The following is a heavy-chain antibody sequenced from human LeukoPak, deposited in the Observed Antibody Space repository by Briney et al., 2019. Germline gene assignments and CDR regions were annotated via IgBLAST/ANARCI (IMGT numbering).Heavy chain of an antibody. CDR3: GRTEESGYSYRYFGYYYYMDV. J-gene: IGHJ6*03. CDR2: IYTSGST. V-gene: IGHV4-4*07. D-gene: IGHD5-18*01. CDR1: GGSISSYY. Sequence: PSETLSLTCTVSGGSISSYYWSWIRQPAGKGLEWIGRIYTSGSTHYNPSLKSRVTISVDTSKNQFSLKLSSVTAADTAVYYCGRTEESGYSYRYFGYYYYMDVWGKGTTVTVSS.